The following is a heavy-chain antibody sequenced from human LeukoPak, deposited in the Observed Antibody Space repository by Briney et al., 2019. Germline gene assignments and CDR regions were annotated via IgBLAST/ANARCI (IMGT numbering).Heavy chain of an antibody. CDR1: VFTFSSCA. D-gene: IGHD3-9*01. V-gene: IGHV3-23*01. CDR2: IGASGGST. CDR3: AKAEGYDILTGLDY. J-gene: IGHJ4*02. Sequence: GGSLRLSCSASVFTFSSCAMSWVRQAPGKGLEWVSGIGASGGSTYYADSVKGRFTISRDNSKNTLYLQMNSLRTEDTAVYYCAKAEGYDILTGLDYWGQGTLVTVSS.